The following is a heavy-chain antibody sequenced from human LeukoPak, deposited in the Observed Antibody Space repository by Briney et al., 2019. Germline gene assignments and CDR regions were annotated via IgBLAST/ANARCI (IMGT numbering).Heavy chain of an antibody. V-gene: IGHV4-39*07. J-gene: IGHJ4*02. D-gene: IGHD3-16*02. CDR1: GGSISSSSYY. Sequence: SETLSLTCTVSGGSISSSSYYWGWIRQPPGKGLEWIGEINHSGSTNYNPSLKSRVTISVDTSKNQFSLKLSSVTAADTAVYYCARGAHYDYVWGSYLTTFDYWGQGTLVTVSS. CDR2: INHSGST. CDR3: ARGAHYDYVWGSYLTTFDY.